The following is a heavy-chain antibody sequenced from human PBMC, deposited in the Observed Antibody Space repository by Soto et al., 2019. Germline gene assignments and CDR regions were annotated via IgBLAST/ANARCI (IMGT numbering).Heavy chain of an antibody. V-gene: IGHV4-31*03. CDR2: IYYSGST. CDR1: GVYSGSGLYC. D-gene: IGHD6-25*01. CDR3: ARGPPGGSLDAFAL. Sequence: SETLSVRCPFAGVYSGSGLYCWSWVSQHPGKGLEWIGYIYYSGSTYYNPSLKSRVTISVDTSKNQFSLKLSSVTAADTAVYDCARGPPGGSLDAFALRLQGTPVTVSS. J-gene: IGHJ3*01.